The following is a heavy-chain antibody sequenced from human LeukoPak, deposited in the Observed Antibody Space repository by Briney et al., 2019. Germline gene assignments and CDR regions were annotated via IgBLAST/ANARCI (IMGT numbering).Heavy chain of an antibody. J-gene: IGHJ3*02. CDR1: GFTFSNAW. D-gene: IGHD1-26*01. CDR3: TTNLGSLDAFDI. CDR2: IKSKTDGGTT. Sequence: GGSLRLSCAASGFTFSNAWMSWVRQAPGKGLEWVGRIKSKTDGGTTDYAAPVKGRFTISRDDSKNTLYLQMNSLKTEDTAVYYCTTNLGSLDAFDIWGQGTMVTVSS. V-gene: IGHV3-15*01.